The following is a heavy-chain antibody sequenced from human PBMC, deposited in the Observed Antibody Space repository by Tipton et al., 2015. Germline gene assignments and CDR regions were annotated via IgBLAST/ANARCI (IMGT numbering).Heavy chain of an antibody. D-gene: IGHD3-9*01. Sequence: SLRLSCGASGFTFSSHWMHWVRQAPGKGLVWVSRIKTDGTDTSYADSVKGRFTISRDNARNTLHLQMNSLRAEDTAVYYCARDRDTDFDYWGQGTLVIVSS. CDR1: GFTFSSHW. J-gene: IGHJ4*02. CDR2: IKTDGTDT. CDR3: ARDRDTDFDY. V-gene: IGHV3-74*01.